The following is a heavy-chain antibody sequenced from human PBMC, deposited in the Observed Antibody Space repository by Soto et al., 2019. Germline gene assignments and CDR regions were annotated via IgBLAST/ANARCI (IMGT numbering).Heavy chain of an antibody. V-gene: IGHV1-69*13. CDR1: GGTFSSYA. D-gene: IGHD6-6*01. CDR2: IIPIFGTA. Sequence: SVKVSCKASGGTFSSYAISWVRQAPGQGLEWMGGIIPIFGTANYAQKFQGRVTITADESTSTAYMELSSLRSEDTAVYYCARDLEYSSSPDYYYYGMDVWGQGTTVTVSS. J-gene: IGHJ6*02. CDR3: ARDLEYSSSPDYYYYGMDV.